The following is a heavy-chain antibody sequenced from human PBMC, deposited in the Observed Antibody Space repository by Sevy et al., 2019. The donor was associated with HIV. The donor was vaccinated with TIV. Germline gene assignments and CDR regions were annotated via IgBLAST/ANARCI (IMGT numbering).Heavy chain of an antibody. D-gene: IGHD3-16*01. V-gene: IGHV3-30*18. CDR3: AKNRPPGGSYFSRHGMDV. CDR1: GFTFSTYD. Sequence: GGSLRLSCAASGFTFSTYDMHWVRHAPGKGLEWVAIISHDGSYRYYADSVRGRFSMSRDNSNNIMYLQMNGLSIEDTALYYCAKNRPPGGSYFSRHGMDVWGRGTTVTVSS. J-gene: IGHJ6*02. CDR2: ISHDGSYR.